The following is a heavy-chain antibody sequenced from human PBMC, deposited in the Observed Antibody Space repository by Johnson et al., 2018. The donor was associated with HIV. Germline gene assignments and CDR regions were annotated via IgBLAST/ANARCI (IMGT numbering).Heavy chain of an antibody. D-gene: IGHD3-16*01. V-gene: IGHV3-23*04. J-gene: IGHJ3*02. CDR3: ASQVRGLRVGVDAFEI. Sequence: VQLVESGGGLVQPGRSLKLSCAASGFTFSSYGMSWVRQAPGKGLEWVSGVTGTGGDTYYAESVKGRFTISRDNSKNTLYLQMNKLRAEDTAVYFCASQVRGLRVGVDAFEIWGQGTMVTVSS. CDR1: GFTFSSYG. CDR2: VTGTGGDT.